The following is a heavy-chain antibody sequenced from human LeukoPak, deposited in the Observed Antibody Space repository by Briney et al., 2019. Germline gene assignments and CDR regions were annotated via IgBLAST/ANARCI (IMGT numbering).Heavy chain of an antibody. D-gene: IGHD3-9*01. CDR1: GFTFSHFW. J-gene: IGHJ4*02. CDR3: AGSILTGYIGEGFDK. Sequence: PGGSLRLSCAASGFTFSHFWMSWVRQAPGKGLEWVAYIKKTGSETYYVDSVKGRFTITRDNTRNSLFLQMYSLRAEDTAVYYCAGSILTGYIGEGFDKWGQGTLVTVSS. V-gene: IGHV3-7*01. CDR2: IKKTGSET.